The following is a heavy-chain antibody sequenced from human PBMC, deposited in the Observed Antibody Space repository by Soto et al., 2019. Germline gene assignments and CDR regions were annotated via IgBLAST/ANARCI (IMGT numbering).Heavy chain of an antibody. D-gene: IGHD3-10*01. V-gene: IGHV3-13*01. CDR2: IGTAGDT. CDR3: ARGGEVRGVTLPLF. Sequence: ESGGGLVQPGGSLRLSCAASGFTFSSYDMHWVRQATGKGLEWVSAIGTAGDTYYPGSVKGRFTISRENAKNSLYLQMNSLRAGDTAVYYCARGGEVRGVTLPLFWGQGTLVTVSS. J-gene: IGHJ4*02. CDR1: GFTFSSYD.